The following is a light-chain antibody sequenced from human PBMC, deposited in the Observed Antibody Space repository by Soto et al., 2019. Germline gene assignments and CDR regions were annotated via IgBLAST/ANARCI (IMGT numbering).Light chain of an antibody. J-gene: IGLJ3*02. V-gene: IGLV1-44*01. CDR1: SSNIGSNT. Sequence: QLVLTQPPSASGTPGQRVTISCSGSSSNIGSNTVNWYQQFPGTAPKLLIYSNNQRPSGVPDRFSGSASGTSASLAISGLQSDDEADYYCAAWDDSLNGPVFGGGTKLTVL. CDR2: SNN. CDR3: AAWDDSLNGPV.